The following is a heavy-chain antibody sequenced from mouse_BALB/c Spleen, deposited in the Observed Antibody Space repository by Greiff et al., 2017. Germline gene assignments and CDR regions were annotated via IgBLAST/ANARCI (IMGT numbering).Heavy chain of an antibody. J-gene: IGHJ2*01. D-gene: IGHD2-2*01. Sequence: QVQLQQSGAELVRPGSSVKISCKASGYAFSSYWMNWVKQRPGQGLEWIGQIYPGDGDTNYNGKFKGKATLTADKSSSTAYMQLSSLTSEDSAVYFCARVGGYDGDFDYWGQGTTRTVSS. V-gene: IGHV1-80*01. CDR1: GYAFSSYW. CDR2: IYPGDGDT. CDR3: ARVGGYDGDFDY.